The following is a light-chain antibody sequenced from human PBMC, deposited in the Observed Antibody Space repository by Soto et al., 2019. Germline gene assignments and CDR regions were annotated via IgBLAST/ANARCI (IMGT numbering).Light chain of an antibody. CDR2: GAS. J-gene: IGKJ4*01. CDR1: QTVSNTY. CDR3: QQYGALPPT. V-gene: IGKV3-20*01. Sequence: EIVLTQFPGALSLSPGERVTLSCRASQTVSNTYLAWYQQKSGQAPKFLIYGASNRATGIPERFSGSGSGTDFTLTISRLEPEDFAVYYCQQYGALPPTFGGGTKVEIK.